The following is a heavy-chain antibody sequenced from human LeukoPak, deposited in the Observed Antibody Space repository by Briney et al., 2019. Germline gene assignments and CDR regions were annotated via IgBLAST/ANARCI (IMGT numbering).Heavy chain of an antibody. J-gene: IGHJ4*02. CDR1: GFIFSNYW. CDR3: ARGYYDSYTYTAGY. CDR2: INTDGSST. D-gene: IGHD3-16*01. Sequence: PGGSLRLSCAASGFIFSNYWMHWVRQAPGKGLVWVSRINTDGSSTNYAGSVKGRFTISRDSAKNTLYLQMNSLRAEDTAVYYCARGYYDSYTYTAGYWGQGTLVTVSS. V-gene: IGHV3-74*01.